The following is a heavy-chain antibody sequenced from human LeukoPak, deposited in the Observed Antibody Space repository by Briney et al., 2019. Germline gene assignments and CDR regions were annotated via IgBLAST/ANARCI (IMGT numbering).Heavy chain of an antibody. J-gene: IGHJ4*02. CDR1: GYTFTSYS. CDR2: ISAYNGNT. V-gene: IGHV1-18*01. CDR3: ARGSGGSSGWYGDY. Sequence: ASVKVSCKASGYTFTSYSINWVRQAPGQGLEWMGWISAYNGNTKYAQKLQGRVTMTTDTSTSTAYMELRSLRSDDTAVYYCARGSGGSSGWYGDYWGQGTLVTVSS. D-gene: IGHD6-19*01.